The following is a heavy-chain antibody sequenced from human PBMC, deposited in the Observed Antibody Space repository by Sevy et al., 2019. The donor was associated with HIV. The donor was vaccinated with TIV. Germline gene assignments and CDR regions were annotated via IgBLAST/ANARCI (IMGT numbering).Heavy chain of an antibody. CDR1: GFTFDDYA. CDR2: ISWNSGSI. D-gene: IGHD3-22*01. CDR3: ARIYDSSGYYFWGYYYGIDV. V-gene: IGHV3-9*01. J-gene: IGHJ6*02. Sequence: GGSLRLSCAASGFTFDDYAMHWVRQAPGKGLEWVSGISWNSGSIGYADSVKGRFTISRDNAKNSLYLQMNSLRGEDTALYYCARIYDSSGYYFWGYYYGIDVWGQGTTVTVSS.